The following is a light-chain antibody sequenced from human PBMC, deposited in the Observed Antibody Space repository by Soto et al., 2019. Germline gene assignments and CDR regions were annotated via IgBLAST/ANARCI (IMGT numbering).Light chain of an antibody. J-gene: IGKJ1*01. Sequence: EIVMTQSPGTLSVSPGERATLSCRASQNVSGSHLAWYQQKPGQAPRLLIQRASTRATGIPARFSGSGSGTEFTLTISSLQSEDFAVYFCQQYNNWPGTFGQGTKVDIK. CDR2: RAS. CDR1: QNVSGSH. CDR3: QQYNNWPGT. V-gene: IGKV3-15*01.